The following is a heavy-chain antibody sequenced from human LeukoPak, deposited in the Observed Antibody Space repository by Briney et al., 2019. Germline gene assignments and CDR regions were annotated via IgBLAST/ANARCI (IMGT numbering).Heavy chain of an antibody. J-gene: IGHJ4*02. CDR2: MYYSGRT. V-gene: IGHV4-59*08. D-gene: IGHD3-16*01. CDR3: ARHGDYDYVWGSL. Sequence: SETLSLTCAVYGGSFSGYYWSWIRQPPGKGLEWIGYMYYSGRTNYNPSLKSRVTISVDMSKNQFSLKLTSVTAADTAVYYCARHGDYDYVWGSLWGQGTLVTVSS. CDR1: GGSFSGYY.